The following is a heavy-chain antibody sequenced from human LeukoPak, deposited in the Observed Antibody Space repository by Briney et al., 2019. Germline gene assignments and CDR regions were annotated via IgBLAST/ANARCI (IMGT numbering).Heavy chain of an antibody. V-gene: IGHV3-15*01. CDR2: IKSKTDGGTT. Sequence: GGSLRLSCAASGFTLSNAWMSWVRQAPGKGLEWVGRIKSKTDGGTTDYAAPVKGRFTISRDDSKNTLYLQMNSLKTEDTAVYYCTTRLRGYCSGGSCYSILGYYGMDVWGKGTTVTVSS. J-gene: IGHJ6*04. CDR1: GFTLSNAW. CDR3: TTRLRGYCSGGSCYSILGYYGMDV. D-gene: IGHD2-15*01.